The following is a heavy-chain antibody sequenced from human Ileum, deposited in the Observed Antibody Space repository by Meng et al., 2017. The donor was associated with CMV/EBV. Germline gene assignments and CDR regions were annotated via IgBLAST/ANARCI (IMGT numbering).Heavy chain of an antibody. D-gene: IGHD2-2*01. CDR3: AADISTAWFYY. CDR2: VHYTETT. J-gene: IGHJ4*02. V-gene: IGHV4-39*07. CDR1: GDSMIRGSHF. Sequence: APGSCKPSDPLPPTSTVSGDSMIRGSHFWGWIRQAPGKGLEWIATVHYTETTHYNPSLRSRITISVDTAKNQISLKVSSLTAADTAIYYCAADISTAWFYYWGQGSLVTVSS.